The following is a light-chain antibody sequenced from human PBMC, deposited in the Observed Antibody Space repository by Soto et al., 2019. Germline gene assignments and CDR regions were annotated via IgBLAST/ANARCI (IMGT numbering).Light chain of an antibody. CDR3: SSYAGSSNYV. J-gene: IGLJ1*01. Sequence: LTQPPSASGSPGQSHTVSCTGTSSYIGVYHSVSWYQQHPGKAPKLLIYEVTKRPSGVPDRFSGYKSGNTASLTVSGLQADDEADYYCSSYAGSSNYVFGTGTKVTVL. CDR2: EVT. CDR1: SSYIGVYHS. V-gene: IGLV2-8*01.